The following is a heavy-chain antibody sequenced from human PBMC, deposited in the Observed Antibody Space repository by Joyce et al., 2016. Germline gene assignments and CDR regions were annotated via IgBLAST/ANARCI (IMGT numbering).Heavy chain of an antibody. D-gene: IGHD1-1*01. CDR3: AKDPTTGRRAFDV. J-gene: IGHJ3*01. V-gene: IGHV1-69*06. CDR1: GGTFNAYS. CDR2: GIPVFGTS. Sequence: QVRLIQSGAEVKKPGSSVKVSCQASGGTFNAYSPSWLRQAPGQGLEEMGDGIPVFGTSEYAQKFQGRVTISADKSTNTVYMALTNLTSDDSSVDYCAKDPTTGRRAFDVWGQGTLVTVSS.